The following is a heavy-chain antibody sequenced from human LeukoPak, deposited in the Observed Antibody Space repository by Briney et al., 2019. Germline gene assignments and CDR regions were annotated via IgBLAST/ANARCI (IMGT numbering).Heavy chain of an antibody. CDR2: IRYDGSNK. J-gene: IGHJ4*02. V-gene: IGHV3-30*02. CDR3: ARYLYARAPGIRFLEWLPYFDY. Sequence: GGSLRLSCAASGFTFSSYGMHWVRQAPGKGLEWVAFIRYDGSNKYYADSVKGRFTISRDNSKNTLYLQMNSLGAEDTAVYYCARYLYARAPGIRFLEWLPYFDYWGQGTLVTVSS. CDR1: GFTFSSYG. D-gene: IGHD3-3*01.